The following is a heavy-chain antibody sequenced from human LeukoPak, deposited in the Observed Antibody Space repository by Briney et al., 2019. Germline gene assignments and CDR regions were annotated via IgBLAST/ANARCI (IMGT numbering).Heavy chain of an antibody. V-gene: IGHV4-39*01. CDR2: IYYSGST. D-gene: IGHD3-10*01. Sequence: SETLSLTCTVSGGSISSSSYYWGWIRQPPGKGLEWIGSIYYSGSTYYNPSLKSRVTISVDTSKNQFSLKLSSVTAADTAVYYCARVRTHYYGSGSYHRRNYFDYWGQGTLVTVSS. J-gene: IGHJ4*02. CDR1: GGSISSSSYY. CDR3: ARVRTHYYGSGSYHRRNYFDY.